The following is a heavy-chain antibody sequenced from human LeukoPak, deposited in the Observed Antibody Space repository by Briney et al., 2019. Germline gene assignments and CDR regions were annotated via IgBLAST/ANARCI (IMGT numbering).Heavy chain of an antibody. CDR1: GYTFTTYG. CDR2: ITGYNGDT. CDR3: ARGGRRYFDY. V-gene: IGHV1-18*01. J-gene: IGHJ4*02. D-gene: IGHD1-14*01. Sequence: ASVKVSCNASGYTFTTYGITCVPHAPGQGLEWMGWITGYNGDTKYAQNLQGRVTMTTDTSTSTAYMELRSLRSGDTAVYYCARGGRRYFDYWGQGTLVTVSS.